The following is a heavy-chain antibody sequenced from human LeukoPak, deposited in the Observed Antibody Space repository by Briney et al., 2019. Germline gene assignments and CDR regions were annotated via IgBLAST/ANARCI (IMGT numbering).Heavy chain of an antibody. D-gene: IGHD3-3*01. V-gene: IGHV3-11*04. CDR3: ARIWSTIFGVVTP. CDR1: GFTFSDYY. CDR2: ISSSGSTI. Sequence: PGGSLRLSCAASGFTFSDYYMSWIRQAPGKGLEWVSYISSSGSTIYYADSVKGRFTISRDNSKNTLYLQMNSLRAEDTAVYYCARIWSTIFGVVTPWGQGTLVTVSS. J-gene: IGHJ5*02.